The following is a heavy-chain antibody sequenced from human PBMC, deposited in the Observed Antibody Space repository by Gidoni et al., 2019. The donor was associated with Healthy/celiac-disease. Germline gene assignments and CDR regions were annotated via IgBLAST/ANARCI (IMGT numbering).Heavy chain of an antibody. Sequence: QVQLQESGPGLVKPSQTLSLTCTVSGGSISSGDYYWSWIRQPPGKGLELIGYIYYSGSTYYNPSLKSRVTISVDTSKNQFSLKLSSVTAADTAVYYCARESLRGYSGYAFDIWGQGTMVTVSS. D-gene: IGHD5-12*01. J-gene: IGHJ3*02. V-gene: IGHV4-30-4*01. CDR3: ARESLRGYSGYAFDI. CDR1: GGSISSGDYY. CDR2: IYYSGST.